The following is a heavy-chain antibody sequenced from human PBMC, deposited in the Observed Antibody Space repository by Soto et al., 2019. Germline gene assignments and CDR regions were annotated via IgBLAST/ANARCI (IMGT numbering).Heavy chain of an antibody. CDR1: GLGGDK. D-gene: IGHD3-10*01. CDR2: TYTNGVT. J-gene: IGHJ4*02. CDR3: ARDRLGDGAYDFDY. V-gene: IGHV3-53*01. Sequence: EVQLVESGGGLIQPGESLIVTCAASGLGGDKLTWVRQAPGKGLEWVALTYTNGVTVYADSVKGRFTVSRDTSKTTQFLHMNSLRVEDTAVYYCARDRLGDGAYDFDYWGQGTLVTVSS.